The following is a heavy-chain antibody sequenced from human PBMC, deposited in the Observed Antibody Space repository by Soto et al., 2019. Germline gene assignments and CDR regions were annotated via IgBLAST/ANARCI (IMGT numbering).Heavy chain of an antibody. D-gene: IGHD3-9*01. Sequence: VLLIRSWGAAWVPFGSFGISWVRPAPGKGLEWVSAISGSGGSTYYADPGKGRVTIARDNSKNTLYLQMNSLRAEDTAVYYCAKDSRYDSVIYYYYYGTDGWGQGTTVPVSS. CDR2: ISGSGGST. CDR3: AKDSRYDSVIYYYYYGTDG. V-gene: IGHV3-23*01. J-gene: IGHJ6*02. CDR1: WVPFGSFG.